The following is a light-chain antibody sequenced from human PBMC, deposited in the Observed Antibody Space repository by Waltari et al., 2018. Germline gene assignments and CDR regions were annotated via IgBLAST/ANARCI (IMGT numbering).Light chain of an antibody. CDR3: QQASRLPLT. J-gene: IGKJ4*01. Sequence: DIQTTQSPSLVSASVGDRVTITCRASQGINNWSGGYQQKPGKAPHLLIYRASALATGVPSRFSGSGTGTDFTLTISSLQPEDFATYYCQQASRLPLTFGGGTKVEVK. V-gene: IGKV1-12*01. CDR2: RAS. CDR1: QGINNW.